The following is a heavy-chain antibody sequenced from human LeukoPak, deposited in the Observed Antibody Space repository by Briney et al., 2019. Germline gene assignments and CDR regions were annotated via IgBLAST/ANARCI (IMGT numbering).Heavy chain of an antibody. CDR2: IYYSGST. CDR1: GGSISSSSYY. D-gene: IGHD3-3*01. Sequence: SETLSLTCTVSGGSISSSSYYWGWIRQPPGKGLEWIGSIYYSGSTYYNPSLKSRVTISVDTSKNQFSLKLSSVTAADTAVYYCARLDYDFWSGYYPYYFDYWGQGTLVTVSS. J-gene: IGHJ4*02. V-gene: IGHV4-39*01. CDR3: ARLDYDFWSGYYPYYFDY.